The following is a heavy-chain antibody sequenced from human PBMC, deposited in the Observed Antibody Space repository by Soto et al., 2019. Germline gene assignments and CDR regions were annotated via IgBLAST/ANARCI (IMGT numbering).Heavy chain of an antibody. Sequence: QVQLQESGPGLVRPSETLSLTCTVSSGSISNSYWSWIRQSPGKGLEWIGYIYSSGSTNYNPSLKSRVTISADTSKNQFSLKLSSLIAADTAVYYCARHSPPFFYGSGPWDVWGQGTTVTVSS. CDR1: SGSISNSY. J-gene: IGHJ6*02. D-gene: IGHD3-10*01. CDR2: IYSSGST. V-gene: IGHV4-59*08. CDR3: ARHSPPFFYGSGPWDV.